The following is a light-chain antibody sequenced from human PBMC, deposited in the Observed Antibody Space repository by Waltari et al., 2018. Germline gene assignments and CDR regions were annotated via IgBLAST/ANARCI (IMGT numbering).Light chain of an antibody. CDR1: SSNIGNNY. J-gene: IGLJ7*01. CDR2: ENT. CDR3: GTWDSSLSGAV. V-gene: IGLV1-51*02. Sequence: QSVLTQPPSVSAAPGQRVTISCSGGSSNIGNNYVSWYRQFPGTAPKLHIYENTERAAGSPGRFSGSKSGTSATLDITGLQAGDEADYYCGTWDSSLSGAVFGGGTHLTVL.